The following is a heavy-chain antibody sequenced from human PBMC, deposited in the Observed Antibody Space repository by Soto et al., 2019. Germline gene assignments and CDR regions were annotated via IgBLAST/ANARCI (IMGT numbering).Heavy chain of an antibody. CDR3: AREGDDLNWFDP. V-gene: IGHV1-69*13. Sequence: GASVNVSCKASGGTFSSYAISWVRQAPGQGLEWMGGIIPIFGTANYAQKFQGRVTITADESTSTAYMELSSLRSEDTAVYYCAREGDDLNWFDPWGQGTLVTVSS. J-gene: IGHJ5*02. D-gene: IGHD3-16*01. CDR1: GGTFSSYA. CDR2: IIPIFGTA.